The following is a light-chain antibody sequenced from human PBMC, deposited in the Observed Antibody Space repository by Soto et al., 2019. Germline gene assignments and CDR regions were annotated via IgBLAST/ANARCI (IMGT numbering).Light chain of an antibody. J-gene: IGLJ1*01. CDR3: SSYTSSSTLYV. CDR2: EVS. V-gene: IGLV2-14*01. Sequence: QAPLTQPPSVSGSPGQSVTISCTGTNSDVGGYNYVSWYQQHPGKAPKLMIYEVSNRPSGVSNRFSGSKYGNTASLTISGLQAEDEADYYCSSYTSSSTLYVFGTGTKVTVL. CDR1: NSDVGGYNY.